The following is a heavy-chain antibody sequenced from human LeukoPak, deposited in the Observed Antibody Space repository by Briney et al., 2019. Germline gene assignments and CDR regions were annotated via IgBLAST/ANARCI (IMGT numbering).Heavy chain of an antibody. J-gene: IGHJ4*02. D-gene: IGHD5-12*01. V-gene: IGHV3-30*04. CDR2: ISYDGSNK. CDR3: ARGSYSGYDLDY. CDR1: GFTFSSYA. Sequence: PGGSLRLSCAASGFTFSSYAMHWVRQAPGKGLEWVAVISYDGSNKYYADSVKGRFTISRDNSKNTLYLQMNSLRAEDTAVYYCARGSYSGYDLDYWGQGTLVIVSS.